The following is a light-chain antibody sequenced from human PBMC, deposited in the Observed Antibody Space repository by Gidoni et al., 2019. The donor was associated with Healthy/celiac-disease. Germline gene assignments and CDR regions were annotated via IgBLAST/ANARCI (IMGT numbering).Light chain of an antibody. CDR2: RNN. CDR3: AAWDDSLSGPV. V-gene: IGLV1-47*01. CDR1: SSNIGSNY. J-gene: IGLJ2*01. Sequence: QSVLTQPPSASGTPGPRVTISCSGSSSNIGSNYVYWYQQLPGTAPKLLICRNNQRPSGVPDRFSGSKSGTSASLAISGLRSEDEADYYCAAWDDSLSGPVFGGGTKLTVL.